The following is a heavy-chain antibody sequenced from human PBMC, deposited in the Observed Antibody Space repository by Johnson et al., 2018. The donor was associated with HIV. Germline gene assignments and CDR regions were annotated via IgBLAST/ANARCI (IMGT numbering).Heavy chain of an antibody. CDR3: ARAAGSRLVLGRSGAFDI. CDR1: GFTFSSYA. V-gene: IGHV3-30-3*01. CDR2: ISYDGSNK. Sequence: VQLVESGGGVVQPGRSLRLSCAASGFTFSSYAMHWVRQAPGQGLEWVAVISYDGSNKYYADSVKGRFTISRDTAKNTLYLQMNSLGAEDTAMYYCARAAGSRLVLGRSGAFDIWGQGTMVTVSS. J-gene: IGHJ3*02. D-gene: IGHD3-10*01.